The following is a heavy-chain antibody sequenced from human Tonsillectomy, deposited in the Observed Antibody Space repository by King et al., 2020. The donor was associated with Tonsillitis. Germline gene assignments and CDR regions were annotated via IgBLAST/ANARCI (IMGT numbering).Heavy chain of an antibody. CDR1: GFTVSSNY. CDR2: FYNSGRT. J-gene: IGHJ5*02. CDR3: ARLKEGVTAVENWFDP. Sequence: VQLVESGGGLVQPGGPLRPSCAASGFTVSSNYMSWVRQAPGKGLEWVSMFYNSGRTYYADSVKGRFTISRDTTKNTVFLQMNSLSADDTAVYYCARLKEGVTAVENWFDPWGQGNMVTVSS. V-gene: IGHV3-66*01. D-gene: IGHD5-18*01.